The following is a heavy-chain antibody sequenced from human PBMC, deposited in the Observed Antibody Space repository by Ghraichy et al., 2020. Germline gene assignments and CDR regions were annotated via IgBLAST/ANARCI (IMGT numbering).Heavy chain of an antibody. V-gene: IGHV4-34*01. D-gene: IGHD3-16*01. CDR2: FTHRGVS. CDR1: GGSFSDYD. Sequence: SETLSLTCAVYGGSFSDYDWTWIRQPPGKGPEWIGEFTHRGVSKYHPSLTGRVTISVDTSKNQFSLRLRSVTAADTAVYYCARTPKDAPGGWGYPCYYGPDFWGHGTTVPVSS. CDR3: ARTPKDAPGGWGYPCYYGPDF. J-gene: IGHJ6*02.